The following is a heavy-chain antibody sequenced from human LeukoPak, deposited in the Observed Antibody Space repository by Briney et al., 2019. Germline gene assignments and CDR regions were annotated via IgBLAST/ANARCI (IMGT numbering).Heavy chain of an antibody. CDR2: IDSDGSGT. Sequence: PGRSLRLSCAASGYTFSSFWIHWVRQAPGKGLEWVACIDSDGSGTRYADSVKGRFTISRDNAKNTLYLQMNSLRAEDTAVYYCARVLSADSPGFQHWGQGTLVTVSS. V-gene: IGHV3-74*01. J-gene: IGHJ1*01. CDR1: GYTFSSFW. D-gene: IGHD3-22*01. CDR3: ARVLSADSPGFQH.